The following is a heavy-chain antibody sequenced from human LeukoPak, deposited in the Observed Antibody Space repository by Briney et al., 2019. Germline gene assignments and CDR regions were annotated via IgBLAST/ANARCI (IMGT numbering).Heavy chain of an antibody. CDR3: ARVGRYSYGVDY. V-gene: IGHV4-4*02. CDR2: IYHSGST. CDR1: GGSISSSNW. J-gene: IGHJ4*02. Sequence: SGTLSLTCAVSGGSISSSNWWSWIRQPPGKGLEWIGEIYHSGSTNYNPSLKSRVTISVDTSRNQFSLKLSSVTAADTAVYYCARVGRYSYGVDYWGQGTLVTVSS. D-gene: IGHD5-18*01.